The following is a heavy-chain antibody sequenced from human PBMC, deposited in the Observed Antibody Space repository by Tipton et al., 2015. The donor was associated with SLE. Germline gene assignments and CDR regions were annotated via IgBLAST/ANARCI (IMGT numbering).Heavy chain of an antibody. CDR1: GFTFSSYA. Sequence: SLRLSCAASGFTFSSYAMHWVRQAPGKGLEWVAVIWYDGSNKYYADSVKGRFTISRDNSKNTLYLQMNSLRAEDTAVYYCAAHVDTAMDYWGQGTLVTVSS. CDR3: AAHVDTAMDY. CDR2: IWYDGSNK. V-gene: IGHV3-33*08. D-gene: IGHD5-18*01. J-gene: IGHJ4*02.